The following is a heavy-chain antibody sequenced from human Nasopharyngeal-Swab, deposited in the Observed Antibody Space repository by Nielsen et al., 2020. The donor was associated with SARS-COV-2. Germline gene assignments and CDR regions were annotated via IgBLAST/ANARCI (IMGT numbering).Heavy chain of an antibody. CDR1: GFTFSSYG. Sequence: GGSLRLSCAASGFTFSSYGMHWVRQAPGKGLEWVAFIRYDGSSKYYADSVKGRFTISRDNSKNTLYLQMNSLRAEDTAVYYCAKDMTAKYCSSTSCQREDAFDIWGQGTMVTVSS. CDR3: AKDMTAKYCSSTSCQREDAFDI. V-gene: IGHV3-30*02. D-gene: IGHD2-2*01. J-gene: IGHJ3*02. CDR2: IRYDGSSK.